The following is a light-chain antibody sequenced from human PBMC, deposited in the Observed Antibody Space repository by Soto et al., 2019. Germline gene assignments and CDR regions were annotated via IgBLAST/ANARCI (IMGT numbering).Light chain of an antibody. J-gene: IGKJ3*01. Sequence: DIQMTQSPSSLSASVGDRVTITCRASQSIRNYLAWYQQKPGKVPKLLIYAASTLQSGVPSRFTGSRSPTDFTLTTSSLQPVDVATYYCQKYNRAPLTFGPGTKVDIK. V-gene: IGKV1-27*01. CDR3: QKYNRAPLT. CDR1: QSIRNY. CDR2: AAS.